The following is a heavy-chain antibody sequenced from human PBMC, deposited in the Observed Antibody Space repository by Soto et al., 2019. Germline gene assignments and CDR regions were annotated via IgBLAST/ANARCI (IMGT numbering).Heavy chain of an antibody. CDR1: GFSLSTSGVG. CDR2: IYWDDEK. Sequence: SGPTLVNPTQTLTLTCTFSGFSLSTSGVGVGWIRQPPGKALEWLALIYWDDEKRYSPSLRSRLTVTKDTSKNQVVLIVTNVDPVDTATYYCAHILGIGGYYEGFDYWGQGALVTVSS. J-gene: IGHJ4*02. V-gene: IGHV2-5*02. D-gene: IGHD1-26*01. CDR3: AHILGIGGYYEGFDY.